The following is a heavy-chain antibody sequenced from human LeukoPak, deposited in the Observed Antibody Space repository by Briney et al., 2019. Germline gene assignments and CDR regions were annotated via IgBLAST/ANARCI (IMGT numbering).Heavy chain of an antibody. CDR3: AREAGSWYSETSYYFDF. CDR2: IYPGGIS. D-gene: IGHD6-13*01. CDR1: GGSISNYY. V-gene: IGHV4-4*07. J-gene: IGHJ4*02. Sequence: PSETPSLTCTASGGSISNYYWSWIRQPAGKGLEWIGRIYPGGISSYNPSLKSRVTMSVDTSKNQFSLTLSSVTAADTAVYYCAREAGSWYSETSYYFDFWGQGTLVTVSS.